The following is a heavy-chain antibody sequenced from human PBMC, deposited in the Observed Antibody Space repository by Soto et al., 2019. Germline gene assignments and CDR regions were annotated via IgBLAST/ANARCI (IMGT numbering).Heavy chain of an antibody. D-gene: IGHD2-8*01. CDR3: AHSFTGRDCTNGVCSHYYYYYYMDV. CDR1: GFSLSTSGVG. J-gene: IGHJ6*03. V-gene: IGHV2-5*02. Sequence: SGPTLVKPTQTLTLTCTFSGFSLSTSGVGVGWIRQPPGKALEWLALIYWDDDKRYSPSLKSRLTITKDTSKNQVVLTMTNMDPVDTATYYCAHSFTGRDCTNGVCSHYYYYYYMDVWGKGTTVTVSS. CDR2: IYWDDDK.